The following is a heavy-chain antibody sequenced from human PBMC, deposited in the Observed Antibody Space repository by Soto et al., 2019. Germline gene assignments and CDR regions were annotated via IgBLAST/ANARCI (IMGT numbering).Heavy chain of an antibody. Sequence: XESLRLSCVGSGFTFSSYEMNWVRQAPGKGLEWVSNIRSSGRSINYADSVKGRFTISRDNAKNSLYLQMNSLRAEDTAVYYCTRVRDSNDYWGQGTLVTVSS. CDR1: GFTFSSYE. V-gene: IGHV3-48*03. D-gene: IGHD3-22*01. J-gene: IGHJ4*02. CDR2: IRSSGRSI. CDR3: TRVRDSNDY.